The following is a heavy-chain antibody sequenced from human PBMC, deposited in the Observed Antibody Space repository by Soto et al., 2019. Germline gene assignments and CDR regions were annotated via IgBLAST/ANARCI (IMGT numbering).Heavy chain of an antibody. CDR3: ARAQRGLVVVAATAYYYYMDV. Sequence: ASVKVSCKASGYTFTSYDINWVRQATGQGLEWMGWMNPNSGNTGYAQKFQGRVTMTRNTSISTAYMELSSLRSEDTAVYYCARAQRGLVVVAATAYYYYMDVWGKGTTVTVSS. CDR1: GYTFTSYD. J-gene: IGHJ6*03. V-gene: IGHV1-8*01. D-gene: IGHD2-15*01. CDR2: MNPNSGNT.